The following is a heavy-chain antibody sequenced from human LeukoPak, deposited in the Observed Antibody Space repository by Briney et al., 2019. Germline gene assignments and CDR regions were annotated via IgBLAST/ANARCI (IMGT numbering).Heavy chain of an antibody. D-gene: IGHD6-19*01. CDR2: ISYDGSSK. CDR3: ARDRGYSSGPIDY. V-gene: IGHV3-30-3*01. CDR1: GFTFSSYA. Sequence: GGSLRLSCAASGFTFSSYAMHWVRQAPGKGLEWVAVISYDGSSKYYADSVKGRFTISRDNSKNTLYLQMNSLRAEDTAVYYCARDRGYSSGPIDYWGQGTLVTVSS. J-gene: IGHJ4*02.